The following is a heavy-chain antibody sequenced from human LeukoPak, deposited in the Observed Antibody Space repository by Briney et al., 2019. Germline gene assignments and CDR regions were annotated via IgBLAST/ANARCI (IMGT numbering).Heavy chain of an antibody. Sequence: SVKVSCKASGGTFSSYTISWVRQAPGQGLEWMERIIPILGIANYAQKFQGRVTITADKSTSTAYMELSSLRSEDTAVYYCAREGRREYQLLSNPSFDPWGQGTLVTVSS. J-gene: IGHJ5*02. V-gene: IGHV1-69*04. CDR3: AREGRREYQLLSNPSFDP. CDR1: GGTFSSYT. D-gene: IGHD2-2*01. CDR2: IIPILGIA.